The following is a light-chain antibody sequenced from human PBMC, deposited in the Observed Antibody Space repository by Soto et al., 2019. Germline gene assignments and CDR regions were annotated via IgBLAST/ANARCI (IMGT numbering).Light chain of an antibody. J-gene: IGKJ4*01. Sequence: DIRMSQSPSTLSASLGDRVTITFQASQDIKNYLNWYQQKSGKAPKLLIYDASDLETGVPSRFSGSGSGTDFTFTINSLQPEDIATYYCQQYDNLPLTFGGGTKVDIK. CDR2: DAS. V-gene: IGKV1-33*01. CDR1: QDIKNY. CDR3: QQYDNLPLT.